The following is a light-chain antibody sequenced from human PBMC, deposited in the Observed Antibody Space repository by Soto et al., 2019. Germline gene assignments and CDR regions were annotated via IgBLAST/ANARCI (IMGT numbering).Light chain of an antibody. CDR2: EVN. J-gene: IGLJ1*01. CDR3: SSYTKNSPYV. CDR1: SSDVGGYTY. Sequence: QSALTQPASVSGSPRQSITISCTGASSDVGGYTYVSWYQQHPGKAPKLMIYEVNNRPSGVSNRFSGSKSDNTASLTIYGLQAGDEADYYCSSYTKNSPYVFGTGTKLTVL. V-gene: IGLV2-14*01.